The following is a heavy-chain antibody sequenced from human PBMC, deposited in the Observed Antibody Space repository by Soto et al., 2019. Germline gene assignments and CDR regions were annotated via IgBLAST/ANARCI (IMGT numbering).Heavy chain of an antibody. CDR3: ARGSGWYVIDY. J-gene: IGHJ4*02. CDR1: GGSISSGGYS. D-gene: IGHD6-19*01. V-gene: IGHV4-30-2*01. CDR2: IYHSGST. Sequence: SETLSLTCAVSGGSISSGGYSWSWIRQPPGKGLEWIGYIYHSGSTYYNPSLKSRVTISVDRSKNQFSLKLSAVTAADTAVYYCARGSGWYVIDYWGQGTLVTVSS.